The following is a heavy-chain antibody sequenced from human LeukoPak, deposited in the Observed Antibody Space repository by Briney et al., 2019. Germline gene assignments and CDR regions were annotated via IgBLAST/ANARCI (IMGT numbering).Heavy chain of an antibody. Sequence: GGSLRLSCAASGFTVSSNYMNWVRQAPGKGLEWVSMIFSGGSTYYADSVKGRFTISRDDSKNTLYLQLNSLRAEDTAVYYCARYYDSSGLSSRGAFDIWGQGTMVTVSS. CDR1: GFTVSSNY. J-gene: IGHJ3*02. D-gene: IGHD3-22*01. CDR2: IFSGGST. V-gene: IGHV3-53*01. CDR3: ARYYDSSGLSSRGAFDI.